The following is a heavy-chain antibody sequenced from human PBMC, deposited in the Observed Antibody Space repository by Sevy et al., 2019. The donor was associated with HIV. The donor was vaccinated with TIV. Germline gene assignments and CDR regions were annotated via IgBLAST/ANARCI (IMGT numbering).Heavy chain of an antibody. CDR3: ARADLDSTTFFYYYGLDV. CDR2: MNPDSGRR. Sequence: ASVKVSCKASGYSLNSYDINWVRQATGQGLEWMGWMNPDSGRRGYAPKFQGRVTMTTDTSKGTAYMELRGLRSDDSAVYYCARADLDSTTFFYYYGLDVWGHGTTVTVS. CDR1: GYSLNSYD. D-gene: IGHD2-2*01. J-gene: IGHJ6*02. V-gene: IGHV1-8*01.